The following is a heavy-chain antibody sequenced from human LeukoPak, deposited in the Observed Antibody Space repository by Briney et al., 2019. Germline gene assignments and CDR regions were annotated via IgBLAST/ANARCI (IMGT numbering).Heavy chain of an antibody. D-gene: IGHD2-2*01. J-gene: IGHJ5*02. CDR2: IYYSGST. CDR3: ARVDFVVVPAAMYWFDP. CDR1: GGSVSSSSYY. V-gene: IGHV4-61*01. Sequence: SETLSLTCTVSGGSVSSSSYYWGWIRQPPGKGLEWIGYIYYSGSTNYNPSLKSRVTISVDTSTNQFSLKLSSVTAADTAVYYCARVDFVVVPAAMYWFDPWGQGTLVTVSS.